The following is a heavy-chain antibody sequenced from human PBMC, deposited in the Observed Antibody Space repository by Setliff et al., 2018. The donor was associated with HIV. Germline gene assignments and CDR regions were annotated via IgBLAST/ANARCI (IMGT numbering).Heavy chain of an antibody. CDR3: ARGLNYYGSGSYLPLGY. Sequence: SETLSLTCAGFGGSFNDYYWTWIRQPPGKGLEWIGEIDHSGSTKYHASLKSRVTISIDTSKNQISLKLSSVTAADTAVYYCARGLNYYGSGSYLPLGYWGQGTLVTVSS. CDR2: IDHSGST. J-gene: IGHJ4*02. V-gene: IGHV4-34*01. D-gene: IGHD3-10*01. CDR1: GGSFNDYY.